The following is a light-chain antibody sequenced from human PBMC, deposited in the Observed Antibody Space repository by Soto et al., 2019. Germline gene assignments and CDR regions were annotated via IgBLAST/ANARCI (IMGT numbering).Light chain of an antibody. J-gene: IGLJ3*02. CDR2: DVS. CDR1: SSDICVYNY. Sequence: QSALTQPASVSGSPGQSITISCTGTSSDICVYNYVSWYQHHPGKAPKLMIYDVSNRPSGVSTRFSGSKSGNTASLTISGLQAEDEADYYCSSYTSSRPLVFGGGNKLTVL. CDR3: SSYTSSRPLV. V-gene: IGLV2-14*01.